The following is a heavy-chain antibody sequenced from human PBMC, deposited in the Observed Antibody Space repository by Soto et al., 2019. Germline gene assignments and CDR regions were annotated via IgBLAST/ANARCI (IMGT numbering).Heavy chain of an antibody. CDR3: ERGGDPDY. J-gene: IGHJ4*02. V-gene: IGHV3-74*01. Sequence: EVQLVESGGGLVQPGGSLRLSCVASGFTFNYYWMHWVRQAPGKGLVWVSRIQSDGSSPDYVDSVKGRFTISRDNAKNTLYLQMTNLRAEDTAVYYCERGGDPDYRGQGTLVTVSS. D-gene: IGHD2-21*02. CDR1: GFTFNYYW. CDR2: IQSDGSSP.